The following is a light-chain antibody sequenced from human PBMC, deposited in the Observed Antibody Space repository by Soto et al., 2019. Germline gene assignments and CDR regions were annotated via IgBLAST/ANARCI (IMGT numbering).Light chain of an antibody. CDR3: QVWDSSSDHPHVA. CDR2: YDS. CDR1: NIGSKS. J-gene: IGLJ2*01. V-gene: IGLV3-21*04. Sequence: SYELTQPPSVSVAPGKTARITCGGNNIGSKSVHWYQQKPGQAPVLVIYYDSDRPSGIPERFSGSNSGNTATLTISRVEAGDEADYYCQVWDSSSDHPHVAFGGGTKLTVL.